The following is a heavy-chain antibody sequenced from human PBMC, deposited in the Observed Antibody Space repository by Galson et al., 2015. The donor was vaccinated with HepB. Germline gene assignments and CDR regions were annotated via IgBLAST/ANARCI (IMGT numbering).Heavy chain of an antibody. CDR2: ISSSGSTI. CDR3: ARGAVRGSGYYYYYGMDV. Sequence: SLRLSCAASGFTFSSYEMNWVRQAPGKGLEWVSYISSSGSTIYYADSVKGRFTISRDNAKNSLYLQMNSLRAEDTAVYYCARGAVRGSGYYYYYGMDVWGQGTTVTVSS. CDR1: GFTFSSYE. J-gene: IGHJ6*02. D-gene: IGHD3-10*01. V-gene: IGHV3-48*03.